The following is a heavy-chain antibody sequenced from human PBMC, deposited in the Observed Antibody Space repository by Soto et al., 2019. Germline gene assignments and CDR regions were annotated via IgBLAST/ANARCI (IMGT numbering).Heavy chain of an antibody. CDR1: GFTFSSYG. CDR2: ISYDGSNK. J-gene: IGHJ5*02. V-gene: IGHV3-30*18. D-gene: IGHD6-13*01. Sequence: GGSLRLSCAASGFTFSSYGMHWVRQAPGKGLEWVAVISYDGSNKYYADSVKGRFTISRDNSKNTLYLQMNSLRAEDTAVYYCAKVAAAGKSELYNWFDPWGQGTLVTVSS. CDR3: AKVAAAGKSELYNWFDP.